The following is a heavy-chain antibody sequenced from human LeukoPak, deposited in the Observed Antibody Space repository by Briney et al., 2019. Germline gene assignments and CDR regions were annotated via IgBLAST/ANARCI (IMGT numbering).Heavy chain of an antibody. CDR2: IYSGGST. CDR1: GFTVSSNY. CDR3: ATGYSYGYSVDY. Sequence: TGGSLRLSCAASGFTVSSNYMNWVRQAPGKGLEWVSIIYSGGSTYYADSVKGRFTISRDISKNTLYLQMNSLRAEDTAVYYCATGYSYGYSVDYWGQGTLVTVSS. D-gene: IGHD5-18*01. J-gene: IGHJ4*02. V-gene: IGHV3-66*01.